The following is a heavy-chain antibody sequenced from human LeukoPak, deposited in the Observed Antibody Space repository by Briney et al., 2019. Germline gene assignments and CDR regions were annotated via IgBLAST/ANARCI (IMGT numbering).Heavy chain of an antibody. V-gene: IGHV3-74*01. D-gene: IGHD4-23*01. J-gene: IGHJ4*02. CDR3: ARDLGLYDYGGNIDY. CDR2: INSDGSST. Sequence: PGGSLRLSCAASGFTFSSYWMHWVRQAPGKGLVWVSRINSDGSSTSYADSVKGRFTISRDNAKNTLYLQMNSLRAEDTAVYYCARDLGLYDYGGNIDYWGQGTLVTVSS. CDR1: GFTFSSYW.